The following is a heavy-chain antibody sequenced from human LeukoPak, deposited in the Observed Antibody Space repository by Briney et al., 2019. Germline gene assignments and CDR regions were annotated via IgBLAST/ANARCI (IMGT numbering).Heavy chain of an antibody. Sequence: SETLSLTCSVSGFSLSSGYFWGWIRQAPGKGLEWIGSIYYSGSTYYNPSLKSRVTISVDTSKNQFSLKLSSVTAADTAVYYCARHLYSGGSDYWGQGTLVTVSS. V-gene: IGHV4-38-2*01. CDR3: ARHLYSGGSDY. CDR2: IYYSGST. J-gene: IGHJ4*02. CDR1: GFSLSSGYF. D-gene: IGHD6-19*01.